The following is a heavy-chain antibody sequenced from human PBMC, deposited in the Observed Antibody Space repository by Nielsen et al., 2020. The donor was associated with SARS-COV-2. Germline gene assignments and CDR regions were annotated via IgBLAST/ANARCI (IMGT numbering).Heavy chain of an antibody. CDR1: GYTLTELS. Sequence: ASVQVSCKVSGYTLTELSMHWVRQAPGKGLEWMGGFDPEVGATNYAQKFQGRVTMTEDTSTDTAYMELSSLRSEDSAVYYCATSPAITGTNVNYYYYYGMDVWGQWTTVTVSS. V-gene: IGHV1-24*01. J-gene: IGHJ6*02. CDR3: ATSPAITGTNVNYYYYYGMDV. D-gene: IGHD1/OR15-1a*01. CDR2: FDPEVGAT.